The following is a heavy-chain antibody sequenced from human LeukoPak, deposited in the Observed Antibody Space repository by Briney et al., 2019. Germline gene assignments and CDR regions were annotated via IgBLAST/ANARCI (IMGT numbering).Heavy chain of an antibody. CDR2: IYPADSNT. CDR3: ARLKYGDYEPFDY. J-gene: IGHJ4*02. Sequence: GGSLGLSCQGSGYSFTNYWIAWVRQMSGKGLEFMGFIYPADSNTRYSPSFQGQVTISAHKSISTAYLQWSSLKASDTAMYYCARLKYGDYEPFDYWGQGTLVTVSS. D-gene: IGHD4-17*01. V-gene: IGHV5-51*01. CDR1: GYSFTNYW.